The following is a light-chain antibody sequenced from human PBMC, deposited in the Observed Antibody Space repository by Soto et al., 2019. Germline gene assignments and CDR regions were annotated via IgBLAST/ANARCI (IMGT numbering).Light chain of an antibody. CDR2: EVS. V-gene: IGLV2-14*01. CDR1: SSDVGGY. CDR3: SSYTSSRTLV. J-gene: IGLJ3*02. Sequence: QSALTQPASVSGSPGQSITISCTGASSDVGGYVSLYQQYPVKAPKLMIYEVSNRPSGVSNRFSASKSGNTASLTISGLRPEDEADYYCSSYTSSRTLVFGGGTKLTVL.